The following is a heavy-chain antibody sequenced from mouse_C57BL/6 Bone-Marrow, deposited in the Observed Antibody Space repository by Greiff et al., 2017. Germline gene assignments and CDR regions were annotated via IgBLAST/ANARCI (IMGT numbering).Heavy chain of an antibody. CDR2: ISYSGST. J-gene: IGHJ1*03. Sequence: EVQLVESGPGLAKPSQPLSLTCSVTGYSITSDYWNWIRKFPGNKLEYMGYISYSGSTYYNPSPKSRISINRETSKNKYYLQLNSVTTEDTATYYCARSLNPSWYFDVWGTGTTVTVSS. CDR3: ARSLNPSWYFDV. V-gene: IGHV3-8*01. D-gene: IGHD1-3*01. CDR1: GYSITSDY.